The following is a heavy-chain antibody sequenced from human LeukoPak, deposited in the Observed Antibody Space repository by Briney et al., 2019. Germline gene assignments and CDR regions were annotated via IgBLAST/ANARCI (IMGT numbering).Heavy chain of an antibody. CDR3: ARGTHYYYDSSGYGNWFDP. J-gene: IGHJ5*02. CDR1: GFTFSTYN. CDR2: ISSSGSTS. D-gene: IGHD3-22*01. Sequence: PGGSLRLSCAASGFTFSTYNMNWVRQAPGKGLEWISYISSSGSTSIYADSVRGRLSISRDNAKNSLYLQMNSLRVEDTAIYYCARGTHYYYDSSGYGNWFDPWGQGTLVIVSS. V-gene: IGHV3-48*01.